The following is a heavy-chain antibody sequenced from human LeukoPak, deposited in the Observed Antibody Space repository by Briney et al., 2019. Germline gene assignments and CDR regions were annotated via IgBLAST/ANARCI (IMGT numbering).Heavy chain of an antibody. D-gene: IGHD1-14*01. Sequence: ASVKVSCKASGYTFTSYGISWVRQAPGQGLEWMGWISAYNGNTNYAQKLQGRVTMTTDTSTSTAYMELRSLRSDDTAVYYCARFVAEEPTGGEAVYWGQGTLVTVSS. CDR1: GYTFTSYG. CDR2: ISAYNGNT. J-gene: IGHJ4*02. V-gene: IGHV1-18*01. CDR3: ARFVAEEPTGGEAVY.